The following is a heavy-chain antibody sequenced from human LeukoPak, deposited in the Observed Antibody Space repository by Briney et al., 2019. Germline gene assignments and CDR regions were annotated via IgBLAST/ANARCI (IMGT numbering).Heavy chain of an antibody. CDR2: IIPIFGTA. CDR3: ARDGRTVGYFDY. Sequence: ASVKVSCKASGGTFSSYAISWVRQAPGQGLEWMGGIIPIFGTANYAQKFQGRVTITADESTSTAYMELSSLRSEDTAVYNCARDGRTVGYFDYWGQGTLVTVSS. CDR1: GGTFSSYA. D-gene: IGHD1-14*01. J-gene: IGHJ4*02. V-gene: IGHV1-69*13.